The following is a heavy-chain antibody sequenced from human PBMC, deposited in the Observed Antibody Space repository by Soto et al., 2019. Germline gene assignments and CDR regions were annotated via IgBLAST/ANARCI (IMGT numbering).Heavy chain of an antibody. J-gene: IGHJ4*02. CDR3: AREHSSRWRFDY. CDR1: GYTFTSYD. V-gene: IGHV1-8*01. CDR2: MNPNSGNT. D-gene: IGHD6-13*01. Sequence: QVQLVQSGAEVKKPGASVKVSCKASGYTFTSYDINWVRQATGQGLEWMGWMNPNSGNTGYAQKLQGRGTMPRNTSISTAYMELSSLRSEDTAVYYCAREHSSRWRFDYWGQGTLVTVSS.